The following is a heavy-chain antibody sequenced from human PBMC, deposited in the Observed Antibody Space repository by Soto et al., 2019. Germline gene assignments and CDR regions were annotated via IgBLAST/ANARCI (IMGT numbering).Heavy chain of an antibody. CDR3: ARGRGVWGSYHYNWFGEFDY. D-gene: IGHD3-16*02. CDR2: IYYSGST. J-gene: IGHJ4*02. CDR1: GGSISSYY. Sequence: SETLSLTCTVSGGSISSYYWSWIRQPPGKGLEWIGYIYYSGSTNYNPSLKSRVTISVDTSKNQFSLKLSSVTAADTAVYYCARGRGVWGSYHYNWFGEFDYWGRGTLVTVSS. V-gene: IGHV4-59*08.